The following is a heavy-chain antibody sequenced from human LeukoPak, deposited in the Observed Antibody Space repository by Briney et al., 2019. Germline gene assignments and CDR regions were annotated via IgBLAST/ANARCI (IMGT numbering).Heavy chain of an antibody. J-gene: IGHJ6*02. D-gene: IGHD1-1*01. CDR1: GGSISSSSYY. CDR2: IYYSGST. Sequence: SETLSLTCTVSGGSISSSSYYWGWIRQPPGKGLEWIGSIYYSGSTYYNPSLKSRVTISVDTSKNQFSLKLSSVTAADTAVHYCARQGELERPRINEGYYYGMDVWGQGTTVTVSS. V-gene: IGHV4-39*01. CDR3: ARQGELERPRINEGYYYGMDV.